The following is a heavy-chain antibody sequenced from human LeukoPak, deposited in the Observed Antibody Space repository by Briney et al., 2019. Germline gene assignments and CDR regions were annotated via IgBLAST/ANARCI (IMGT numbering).Heavy chain of an antibody. CDR2: IYGSGST. V-gene: IGHV4-4*07. D-gene: IGHD3-22*01. CDR3: ARDDSSGERFDP. Sequence: SETLSLTCTVSGGSINSYYWSWIRQPAGKGLEWIGRIYGSGSTNYNPSLKRRVTMSVDTSKNQFSLKLSSVTAADTAVYYCARDDSSGERFDPWGQGTLVTVSS. CDR1: GGSINSYY. J-gene: IGHJ5*02.